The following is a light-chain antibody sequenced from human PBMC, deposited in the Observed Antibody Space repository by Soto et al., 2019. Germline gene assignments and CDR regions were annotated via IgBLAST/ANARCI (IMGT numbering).Light chain of an antibody. V-gene: IGLV2-14*03. J-gene: IGLJ1*01. CDR3: SSYTSGSTPYV. CDR2: DVT. CDR1: SSDVGAYDY. Sequence: QSVLTQPASVSGSPGQWITISCTGTSSDVGAYDYVSWYQQYPGKAPKLMIYDVTDRPSGVSDRSFGSKSGNTASLTISGLQAEDEADYYCSSYTSGSTPYVFGTGTKVTVL.